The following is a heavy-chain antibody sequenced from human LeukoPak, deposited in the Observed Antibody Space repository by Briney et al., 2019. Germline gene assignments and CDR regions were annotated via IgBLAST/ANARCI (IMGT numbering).Heavy chain of an antibody. D-gene: IGHD4-17*01. Sequence: GESLKISCKGSGYPFDTYWIGWVRQTPGKGLEWMGIINPLDSDTRYSPSFQGQVTFSADKSVTTAYLQWSSLAASDTAMYYCTRRIDYGDYDYWGQGTLVTVSS. CDR3: TRRIDYGDYDY. V-gene: IGHV5-51*01. J-gene: IGHJ4*02. CDR1: GYPFDTYW. CDR2: INPLDSDT.